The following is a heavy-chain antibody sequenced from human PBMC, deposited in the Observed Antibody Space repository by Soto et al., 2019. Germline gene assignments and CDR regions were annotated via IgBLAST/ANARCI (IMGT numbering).Heavy chain of an antibody. D-gene: IGHD6-19*01. CDR3: AREGYSSGWYSGFDY. Sequence: EVQLVESGGGLVQPGGSLRLSCAASGFTFSRYWMHWVRQAPGKGLVWVSRINTDGSSTSYADSVKGRFTISRDNAKNTLYRQMNSLRAEDTAVYYCAREGYSSGWYSGFDYWGQGTLVTVSS. CDR2: INTDGSST. CDR1: GFTFSRYW. J-gene: IGHJ4*02. V-gene: IGHV3-74*01.